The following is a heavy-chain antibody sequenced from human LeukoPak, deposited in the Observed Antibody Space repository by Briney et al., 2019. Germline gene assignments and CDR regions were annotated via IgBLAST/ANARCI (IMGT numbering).Heavy chain of an antibody. J-gene: IGHJ6*03. CDR2: INHSGST. V-gene: IGHV4-34*01. CDR3: ARRATRITIFGVVITPPYYYYYMDV. CDR1: GGSFSGYY. D-gene: IGHD3-3*01. Sequence: PSETLSLTCAVYGGSFSGYYWSSIRQPPGKGLEWIGEINHSGSTNYNPSLKSRVTISVDTSKNRFSLKLRSVTAADTAVYYCARRATRITIFGVVITPPYYYYYMDVWGKGTTVTVSS.